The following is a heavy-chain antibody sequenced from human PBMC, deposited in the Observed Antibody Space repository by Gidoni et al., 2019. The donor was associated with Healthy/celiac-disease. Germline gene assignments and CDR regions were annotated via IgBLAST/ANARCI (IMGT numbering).Heavy chain of an antibody. V-gene: IGHV4-59*01. J-gene: IGHJ6*02. D-gene: IGHD2-2*01. CDR2: IYYSGST. CDR3: ARGGYCSSTSCYHYYYGMDV. CDR1: GGSISSYY. Sequence: QVQLQESGPGLVKPSETLSLTCTVSGGSISSYYWSWIRQPPGKGLEWIGYIYYSGSTNYNPSLKSRVTISVYTSKNQFSLKLSSVTAADTAVYYCARGGYCSSTSCYHYYYGMDVWGQGTTVTVS.